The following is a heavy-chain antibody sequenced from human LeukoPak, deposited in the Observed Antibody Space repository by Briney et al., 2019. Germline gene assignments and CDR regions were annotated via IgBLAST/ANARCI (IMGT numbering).Heavy chain of an antibody. CDR3: AKGAYDYIEIGYFDS. Sequence: QSGGSLRLSCAASGFTSTNYGMNWVRQAPGKGLEWVSVLIGSSGSTEYAECVKGRFTISRDNSKNTLFLQINSLRAEDTAIYYCAKGAYDYIEIGYFDSWGQGTLVTVSS. V-gene: IGHV3-23*01. J-gene: IGHJ4*02. CDR1: GFTSTNYG. D-gene: IGHD5-12*01. CDR2: LIGSSGST.